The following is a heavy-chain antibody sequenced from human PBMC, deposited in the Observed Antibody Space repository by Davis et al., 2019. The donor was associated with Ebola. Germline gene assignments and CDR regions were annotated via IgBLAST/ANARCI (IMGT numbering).Heavy chain of an antibody. J-gene: IGHJ6*04. Sequence: GESLKISCAASGFTFSSYAMSWVRQAPGKGLVWVSRINSDGSSTSYADSVKGRFTISRDNAKNTLYLQMNSLRAEDTAVYYCARGELLRAYGMDVWGKGTTVTVSS. CDR3: ARGELLRAYGMDV. D-gene: IGHD1-26*01. V-gene: IGHV3-74*01. CDR2: INSDGSST. CDR1: GFTFSSYA.